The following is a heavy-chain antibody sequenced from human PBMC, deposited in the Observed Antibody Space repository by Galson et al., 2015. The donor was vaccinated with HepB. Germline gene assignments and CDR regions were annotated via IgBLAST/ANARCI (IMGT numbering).Heavy chain of an antibody. V-gene: IGHV1-18*04. D-gene: IGHD2-15*01. CDR2: LSANSGKT. Sequence: SVKVSCKASGHSFTTNGICRVRQAPAQGLEWTGWLSANSGKTHYAQKYQSRVTLTRDTATSTVHMELRSLRSDDTAVYYCARDHRWYFDYWGQGSLVTVSS. CDR1: GHSFTTNG. J-gene: IGHJ4*02. CDR3: ARDHRWYFDY.